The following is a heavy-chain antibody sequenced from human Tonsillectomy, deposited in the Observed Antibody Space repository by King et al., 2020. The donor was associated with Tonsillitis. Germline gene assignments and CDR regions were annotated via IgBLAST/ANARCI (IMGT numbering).Heavy chain of an antibody. CDR1: GFTFSSYG. J-gene: IGHJ5*02. Sequence: VQLVESGGGVVQPGGSLRLSCAASGFTFSSYGMHWVRQAPGKGLEWVAFIRYDGSNKYYADSVKGRFTISRDNSKNTLYLQMNSLRAEDTAVYYCAKDYTPVTVGIGGDWFDPWGQGTLVTVSS. CDR3: AKDYTPVTVGIGGDWFDP. V-gene: IGHV3-30*02. D-gene: IGHD4-23*01. CDR2: IRYDGSNK.